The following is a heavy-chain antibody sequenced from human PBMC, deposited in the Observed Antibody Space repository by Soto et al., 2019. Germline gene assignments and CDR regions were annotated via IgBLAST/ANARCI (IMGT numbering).Heavy chain of an antibody. V-gene: IGHV3-74*01. CDR2: INSDGSST. Sequence: EVQLVESGGGLVQPGGSLRLSCAASGFTFSSYWMHWVRQAPGKGLVWVSRINSDGSSTNYADSVKGRFTISRDNAKNTVYLQMNSLRDEATVVYYCASQRSSSAFDYWGQGTLVTVSS. CDR3: ASQRSSSAFDY. D-gene: IGHD6-13*01. J-gene: IGHJ4*02. CDR1: GFTFSSYW.